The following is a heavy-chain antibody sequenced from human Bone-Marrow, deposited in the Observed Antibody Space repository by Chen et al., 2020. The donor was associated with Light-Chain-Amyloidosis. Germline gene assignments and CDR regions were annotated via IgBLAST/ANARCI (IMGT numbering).Heavy chain of an antibody. D-gene: IGHD3-9*01. V-gene: IGHV3-23*04. CDR3: AKDISYDDILPGYPADAFDI. J-gene: IGHJ3*02. Sequence: EVQLVESGGGLLQRGGSLRLSCAASGFAFSSYAMRWVCQAPGKGLEWVSTISGSGGSRYYGDSVKGRLTISRDNSKNALFLQMNSLRAEDTAVYYCAKDISYDDILPGYPADAFDIWGQGTMVTVSS. CDR2: ISGSGGSR. CDR1: GFAFSSYA.